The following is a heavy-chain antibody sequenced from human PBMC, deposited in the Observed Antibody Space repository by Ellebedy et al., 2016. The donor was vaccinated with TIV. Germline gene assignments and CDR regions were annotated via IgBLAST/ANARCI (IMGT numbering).Heavy chain of an antibody. Sequence: PGGSLRLSCAASGFTFSSYSMNWVRQAPGKGLEWVSAISGSGGSTYYADSVKGRFTISRDNSKNTLYLQMNSLRAEDTAVYYCAKEDGSGSYVGNWFDPWGQGTLVTVSS. CDR2: ISGSGGST. CDR1: GFTFSSYS. J-gene: IGHJ5*02. V-gene: IGHV3-23*01. D-gene: IGHD3-10*01. CDR3: AKEDGSGSYVGNWFDP.